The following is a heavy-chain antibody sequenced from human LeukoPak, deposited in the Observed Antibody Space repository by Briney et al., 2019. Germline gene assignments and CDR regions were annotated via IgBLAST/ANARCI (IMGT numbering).Heavy chain of an antibody. CDR1: GFTLRSYA. D-gene: IGHD3-3*01. CDR3: AKDAYYDFWSGCPPHY. CDR2: ISGSGGST. Sequence: PGGSLRLSCAASGFTLRSYAMSWVRQAPGKGLEWVSAISGSGGSTYYADSVKGRFTISRDNSKNTLYVQMNSLRAEGTAVYYCAKDAYYDFWSGCPPHYWGQGTLVTVSS. V-gene: IGHV3-23*01. J-gene: IGHJ4*02.